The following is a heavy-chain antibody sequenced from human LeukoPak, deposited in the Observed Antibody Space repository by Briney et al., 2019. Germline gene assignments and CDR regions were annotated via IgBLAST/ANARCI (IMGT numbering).Heavy chain of an antibody. CDR1: SGSFSGYY. CDR3: ARYQLLIGVDY. Sequence: SETLSLTCADYSGSFSGYYCSWIRQPPGKGLEWIGEINHSGSTNYNPSLKSRVTISVDTSKNQFSLKLSSVTAADTAVYYCARYQLLIGVDYWGQGTLVTVSS. V-gene: IGHV4-34*01. D-gene: IGHD2-2*01. CDR2: INHSGST. J-gene: IGHJ4*02.